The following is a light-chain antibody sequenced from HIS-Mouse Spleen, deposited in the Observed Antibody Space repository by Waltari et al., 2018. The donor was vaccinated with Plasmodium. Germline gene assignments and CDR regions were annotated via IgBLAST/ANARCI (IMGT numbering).Light chain of an antibody. Sequence: EIVMTQSPATLSVSPGERATLSCRASQSVSSNLAWYQQKPGQAPRRLLSGASTRATGIPARFSGSGSGTEFTPTISSLQSEDFAVYYCQQYNNWPAWTFGQGTKVEIK. V-gene: IGKV3-15*01. CDR1: QSVSSN. CDR2: GAS. J-gene: IGKJ1*01. CDR3: QQYNNWPAWT.